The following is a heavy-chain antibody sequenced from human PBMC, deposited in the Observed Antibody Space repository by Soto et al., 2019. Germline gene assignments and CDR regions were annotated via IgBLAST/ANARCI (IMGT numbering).Heavy chain of an antibody. J-gene: IGHJ6*03. D-gene: IGHD3-9*01. Sequence: ASVKVSCKASGYTFTGYYMHWVRQAPGQGLEWMGWINPNSGGTNYAQKFQGWVTMTRDTSISTAYMELSRLRSDDTAVYYCARGRHYDILTGYYNGYYYYYYMDVWGKGTTVTVSS. CDR2: INPNSGGT. CDR3: ARGRHYDILTGYYNGYYYYYYMDV. CDR1: GYTFTGYY. V-gene: IGHV1-2*04.